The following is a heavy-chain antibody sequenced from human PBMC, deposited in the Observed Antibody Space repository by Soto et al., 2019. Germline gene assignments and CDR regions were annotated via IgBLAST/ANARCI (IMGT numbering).Heavy chain of an antibody. V-gene: IGHV3-23*01. D-gene: IGHD3-10*01. J-gene: IGHJ4*02. CDR3: AKIVPPLGFGQLFYDY. Sequence: GGSLRLSCAASGFTFSSYAMSWVRQAPGKGLEWVSAISGSGGSTYYADSVKGRFTISRDNSKNTLYLQMNSLRAEDTAVYYCAKIVPPLGFGQLFYDYWGQGTLVTVSS. CDR2: ISGSGGST. CDR1: GFTFSSYA.